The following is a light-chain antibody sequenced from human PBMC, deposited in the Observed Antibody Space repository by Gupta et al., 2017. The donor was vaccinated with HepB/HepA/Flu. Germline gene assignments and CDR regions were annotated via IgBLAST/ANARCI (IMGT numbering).Light chain of an antibody. CDR1: QSISSY. V-gene: IGKV1-39*01. CDR2: AAS. CDR3: QQRNSTPLP. J-gene: IGKJ1*01. Sequence: DIQMTQTPSSLSASVGDRVTITCRASQSISSYLNWYQQKPGQAPKLLIYAASSLQSGVPTRFSGSGSGTDFTLTISSLQPEDFATYYCQQRNSTPLPFGQGTKVDIK.